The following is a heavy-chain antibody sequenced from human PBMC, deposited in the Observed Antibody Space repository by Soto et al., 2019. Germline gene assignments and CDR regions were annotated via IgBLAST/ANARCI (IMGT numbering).Heavy chain of an antibody. Sequence: EVQLLESGGGVEQPGGSLRLSCTTSGFTLSSSAMSWARQAPGRGLEWVSVIGGTDGTTYYADSVRGRFTISRDNSQNRLYLQMNSLRGEDTAVYYCAKNKQGSDWFDPWGQGTLVTVSS. CDR3: AKNKQGSDWFDP. CDR1: GFTLSSSA. J-gene: IGHJ5*02. CDR2: IGGTDGTT. V-gene: IGHV3-23*01.